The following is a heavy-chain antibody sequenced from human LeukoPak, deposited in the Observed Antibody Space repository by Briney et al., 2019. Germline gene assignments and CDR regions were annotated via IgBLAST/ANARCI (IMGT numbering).Heavy chain of an antibody. CDR1: GGSISSGGYS. CDR2: IYHSGST. D-gene: IGHD2-2*01. J-gene: IGHJ4*02. V-gene: IGHV4-30-2*01. Sequence: PSQTLSLTCAVSGGSISSGGYSWSWIRQPPGKGLEWIGYIYHSGSTYYNPSLKSRVTISVDRSKNQFSLKLSSVTAADTAVYYCARYVGGFGPTDCSSTSCYADTFDYWGQGTLVTVSS. CDR3: ARYVGGFGPTDCSSTSCYADTFDY.